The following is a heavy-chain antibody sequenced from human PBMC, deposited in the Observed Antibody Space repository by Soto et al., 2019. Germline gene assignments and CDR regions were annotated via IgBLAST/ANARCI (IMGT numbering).Heavy chain of an antibody. D-gene: IGHD5-12*01. CDR2: IIPIYGTA. Sequence: SVKVSCKAFGGTFANFTLNWVRQAPGQGPEWMGGIIPIYGTAYYAPKFQVRLSITADESTSTTYMELSGLRSEDTGIYYCTRDTSGYDSNWFDPWGQGTLVTVSS. J-gene: IGHJ5*02. CDR3: TRDTSGYDSNWFDP. CDR1: GGTFANFT. V-gene: IGHV1-69*13.